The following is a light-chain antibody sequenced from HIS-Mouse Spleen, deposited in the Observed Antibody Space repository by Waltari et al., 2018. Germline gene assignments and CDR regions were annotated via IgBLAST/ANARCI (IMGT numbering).Light chain of an antibody. J-gene: IGLJ3*02. CDR1: ALPKQY. Sequence: SYELTQPPSVSVSPGQTARITCAGDALPKQYAYWYQQKPGQAPVLVIYNDSERPSGIPERFSGSSSGTTVTLTISGVQAEDEADYYCQSADSSGTYWVFGGGTKLTVL. CDR2: NDS. V-gene: IGLV3-25*03. CDR3: QSADSSGTYWV.